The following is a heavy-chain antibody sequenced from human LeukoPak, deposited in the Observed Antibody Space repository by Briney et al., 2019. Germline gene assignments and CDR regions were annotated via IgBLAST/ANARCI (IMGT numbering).Heavy chain of an antibody. J-gene: IGHJ4*02. CDR3: ARARWVAPTKYYFDY. CDR2: ISNSGSPI. V-gene: IGHV3-11*01. D-gene: IGHD2-15*01. CDR1: GYSISSGYY. Sequence: LSLTCTVSGYSISSGYYWGWIRQPPGKGLEWGSFISNSGSPIHYADSAKGRFTVSRDNAKNSLYLQMSSLRAEDPAVYFCARARWVAPTKYYFDYWGQGSLVTVSS.